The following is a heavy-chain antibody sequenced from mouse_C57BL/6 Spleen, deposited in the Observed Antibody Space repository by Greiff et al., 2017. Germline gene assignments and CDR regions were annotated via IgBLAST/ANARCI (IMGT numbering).Heavy chain of an antibody. V-gene: IGHV5-17*01. CDR2: ISSGSSTI. Sequence: EVKLMEPGGGLVKPGGSLKLSCAASGFTFSDYGMPWVRQVPEKGLEWVAYISSGSSTIYYADTVKGRFPISRDNAKNTLFLQMTSLRSEDTAMYYCARARGYDTYFDVWGTGTTVTVSS. CDR3: ARARGYDTYFDV. CDR1: GFTFSDYG. J-gene: IGHJ1*03. D-gene: IGHD2-2*01.